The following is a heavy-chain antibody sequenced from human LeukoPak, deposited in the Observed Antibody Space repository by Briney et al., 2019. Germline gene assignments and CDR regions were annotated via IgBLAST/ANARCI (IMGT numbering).Heavy chain of an antibody. V-gene: IGHV3-53*01. D-gene: IGHD4/OR15-4a*01. CDR2: IYSGGST. CDR1: GFTLSNNY. J-gene: IGHJ4*02. Sequence: GGSLRLSCVASGFTLSNNYMSWVRQAPGKGLEWVSLIYSGGSTYYADSVKGRFTISRDNSKNTLYLQMNNLRAEDTAVYYCGSEPDYVDGEDWGQGTLVTVSS. CDR3: GSEPDYVDGED.